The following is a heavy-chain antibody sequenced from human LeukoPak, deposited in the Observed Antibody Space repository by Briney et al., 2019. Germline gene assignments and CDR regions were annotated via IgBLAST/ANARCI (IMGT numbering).Heavy chain of an antibody. CDR3: AMSVTSEGHRIRNY. D-gene: IGHD4-11*01. Sequence: SETLSLTCTVSGGSISSYYWNWIRQPPGKGLEWLGEISHSGNTKYNPSLKSRVAMSVDTPKNHFSLKLSSVTAADTAVYYCAMSVTSEGHRIRNYWGQGTLVTVSS. J-gene: IGHJ4*02. V-gene: IGHV4-34*01. CDR1: GGSISSYY. CDR2: ISHSGNT.